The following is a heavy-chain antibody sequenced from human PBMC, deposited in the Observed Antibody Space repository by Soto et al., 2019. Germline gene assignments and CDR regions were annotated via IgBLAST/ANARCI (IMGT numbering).Heavy chain of an antibody. Sequence: PSETLSLTCTVSGGSISSGGYYWSWIRQHPGKGLEWIGYIYYSGSTYYNPSLKSRVTISVDTSKNQFSLKLSSVTAADTAVYYCARAYDSSGYPTFDYWGQGTLVTVSS. D-gene: IGHD3-22*01. CDR2: IYYSGST. CDR3: ARAYDSSGYPTFDY. CDR1: GGSISSGGYY. J-gene: IGHJ4*02. V-gene: IGHV4-31*03.